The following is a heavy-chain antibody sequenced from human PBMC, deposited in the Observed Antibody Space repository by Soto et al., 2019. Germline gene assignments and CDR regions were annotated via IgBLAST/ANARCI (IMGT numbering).Heavy chain of an antibody. J-gene: IGHJ5*02. V-gene: IGHV3-53*01. Sequence: VGSLRLSCAASGFTVSANYISWVRQAPGKGLEWVSIIYTDGNAFYADSVKGRFTFSRDNSKNTLYLQMDSLRADDTAVYYCARVSSPLPDNWFDPWGQGTLVTVSS. CDR2: IYTDGNA. CDR1: GFTVSANY. D-gene: IGHD6-6*01. CDR3: ARVSSPLPDNWFDP.